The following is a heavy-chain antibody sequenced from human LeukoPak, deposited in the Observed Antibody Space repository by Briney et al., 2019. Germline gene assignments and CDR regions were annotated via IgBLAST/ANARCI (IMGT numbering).Heavy chain of an antibody. J-gene: IGHJ5*02. CDR1: GYTFTGYC. V-gene: IGHV1-2*02. CDR3: ARGNVLLWFGELLPRDWFDP. D-gene: IGHD3-10*01. Sequence: ASVKVSCKASGYTFTGYCMHWVRQAPGQGLEWMGWINPNSGGTNYAQKFQGRVTMTRDTSISTAYMELSRLRSDDTAVYYCARGNVLLWFGELLPRDWFDPWGQGTLVTVSS. CDR2: INPNSGGT.